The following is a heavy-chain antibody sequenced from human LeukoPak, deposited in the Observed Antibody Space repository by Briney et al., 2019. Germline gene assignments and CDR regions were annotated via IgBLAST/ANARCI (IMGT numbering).Heavy chain of an antibody. CDR3: ARDEREQQLGSY. CDR2: IIPIFGTA. CDR1: GGTFSSYA. V-gene: IGHV1-69*13. J-gene: IGHJ4*02. D-gene: IGHD6-13*01. Sequence: GASVKVSCKASGGTFSSYAISWVRQAPGQGLEWMGGIIPIFGTANYAQKFQGRVTITADESTSTAYMELSSLRSEDTAVYYCARDEREQQLGSYWGQGTLVTVSS.